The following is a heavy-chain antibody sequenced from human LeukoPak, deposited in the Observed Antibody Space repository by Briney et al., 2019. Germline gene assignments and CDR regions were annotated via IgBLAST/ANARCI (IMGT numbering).Heavy chain of an antibody. J-gene: IGHJ6*02. V-gene: IGHV3-9*01. Sequence: GGSLRLSCAASGFTFEGYAMHWVRQAPGKGLEWVSGISWNSGSIGYADSVKGRFTISRDNAKNSLYLQMNSLRAEDTALYYCAKDKSNYYYYGMDVWGQGTTVTVSS. CDR3: AKDKSNYYYYGMDV. CDR1: GFTFEGYA. CDR2: ISWNSGSI. D-gene: IGHD6-6*01.